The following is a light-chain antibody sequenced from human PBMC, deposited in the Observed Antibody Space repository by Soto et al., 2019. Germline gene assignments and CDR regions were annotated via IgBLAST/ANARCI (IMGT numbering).Light chain of an antibody. J-gene: IGKJ2*01. Sequence: DIQMTQSPSTLSASVGDRVTITCRASQSIGSWLAWYQQKPGKAPKLLIYKASNLESGVRSRFSGSGSGTEFTLTISSLQPDDFANYYCQQYNSYLNTFGQGTKLEIK. CDR3: QQYNSYLNT. CDR1: QSIGSW. CDR2: KAS. V-gene: IGKV1-5*03.